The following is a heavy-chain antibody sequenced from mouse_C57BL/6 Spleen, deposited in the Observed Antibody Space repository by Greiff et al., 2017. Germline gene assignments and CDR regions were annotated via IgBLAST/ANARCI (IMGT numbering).Heavy chain of an antibody. D-gene: IGHD1-1*01. CDR3: ARSLRYYGSFFDY. CDR1: GYTFTSYW. CDR2: IYPGSGST. V-gene: IGHV1-55*01. J-gene: IGHJ2*01. Sequence: QVQLKQSGAELVKPGASVKMSCKASGYTFTSYWITWVKQRPGQGLEWIGDIYPGSGSTNYNEKFKSKATLTVDTSSSTAYMQLSSLTSEDSAVYYCARSLRYYGSFFDYWGQGTTLTVSS.